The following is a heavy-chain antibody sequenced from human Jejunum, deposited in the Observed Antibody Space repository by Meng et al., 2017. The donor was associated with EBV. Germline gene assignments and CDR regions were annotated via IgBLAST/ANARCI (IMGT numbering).Heavy chain of an antibody. CDR1: GDSITRGAYL. CDR3: ARGGPDFGDYVPFDY. J-gene: IGHJ4*02. V-gene: IGHV4-30-2*01. CDR2: IYHIGST. D-gene: IGHD4-17*01. Sequence: QQQLQESGSGLLKPSQTLSLTCAVSGDSITRGAYLWSWIRQPPGKGLEWIGNIYHIGSTYYNPSLKSRVTISVDRSKNQFSLKLTSVTAADTAVYYCARGGPDFGDYVPFDYWGQGTLVTVSS.